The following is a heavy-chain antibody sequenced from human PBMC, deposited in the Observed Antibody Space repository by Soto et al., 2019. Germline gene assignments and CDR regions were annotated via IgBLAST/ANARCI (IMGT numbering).Heavy chain of an antibody. V-gene: IGHV3-15*01. CDR3: TTGRRDYYSNSYMDL. Sequence: EMQLGESGGGLVKPGGSLRLSCAVSGYAFEVAWMNWVRQAPGKGLEWVGRIKSKPDGGTTEYAAPVEGRFTISRDDSTSTLYLQMNSLRTEDTAVYYCTTGRRDYYSNSYMDLWGKGTTVTVSS. D-gene: IGHD4-4*01. CDR1: GYAFEVAW. J-gene: IGHJ6*03. CDR2: IKSKPDGGTT.